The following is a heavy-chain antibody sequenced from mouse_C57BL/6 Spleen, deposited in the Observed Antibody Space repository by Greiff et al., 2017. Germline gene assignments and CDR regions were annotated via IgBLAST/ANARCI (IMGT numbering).Heavy chain of an antibody. Sequence: EVQLQQSRPERLKPGASVKISWRASGYSCTVYYMNWVKQSPEKSLEWIGEINPSTGGTTYNQKFKAKATLTVDKSSSTAYMQLKSLTSDYSAVYYCAVGSTHFDYCGQGTPPTVSS. CDR2: INPSTGGT. CDR1: GYSCTVYY. J-gene: IGHJ2*01. CDR3: AVGSTHFDY. V-gene: IGHV1-42*01. D-gene: IGHD2-2*01.